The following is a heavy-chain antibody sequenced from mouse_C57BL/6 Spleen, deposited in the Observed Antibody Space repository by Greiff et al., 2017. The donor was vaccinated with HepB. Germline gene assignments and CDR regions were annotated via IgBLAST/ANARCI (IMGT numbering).Heavy chain of an antibody. J-gene: IGHJ1*03. CDR2: INPNNGGT. V-gene: IGHV1-18*01. D-gene: IGHD1-1*01. Sequence: EVQLQQSGPELVKPGASVKIPCKASGYTFTDYNMDWVKQSHGKSLEWIGDINPNNGGTIYNQKFKGKATLTVDKSSSTAYMELRSLTSEDTAVYYCARSDSSYGYWYFDVWGTGTTVTVSS. CDR1: GYTFTDYN. CDR3: ARSDSSYGYWYFDV.